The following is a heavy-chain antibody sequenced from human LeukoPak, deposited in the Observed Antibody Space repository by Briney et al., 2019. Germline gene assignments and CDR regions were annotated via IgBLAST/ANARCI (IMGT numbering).Heavy chain of an antibody. CDR1: GFTFSSYG. J-gene: IGHJ6*02. CDR2: INPSGGST. CDR3: ARFPNTAMVMGLEYYYYGMDV. D-gene: IGHD5-18*01. Sequence: GGSLRLSCVASGFTFSSYGMHWVRQAPGQGLEWMGIINPSGGSTSYAQKFQGRVTMTRDTSTSTAYMELSSLRSEDTAVYYCARFPNTAMVMGLEYYYYGMDVWGQGTTVTVSS. V-gene: IGHV1-46*01.